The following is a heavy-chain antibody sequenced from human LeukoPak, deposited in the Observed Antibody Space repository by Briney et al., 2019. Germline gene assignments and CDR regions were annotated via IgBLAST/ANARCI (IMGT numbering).Heavy chain of an antibody. J-gene: IGHJ3*02. CDR3: ARGYRTKYYYDSSGYYFYWNAFDI. CDR2: INWNGGST. Sequence: GGSLRLSCAASGFTFDDYGMSWVRQAPGKGLEWVSGINWNGGSTGYADSVKGRFTISRDNAKNSLYLQMNSLRAEDTAVYYCARGYRTKYYYDSSGYYFYWNAFDIWGQGTMVTVSS. D-gene: IGHD3-22*01. V-gene: IGHV3-20*04. CDR1: GFTFDDYG.